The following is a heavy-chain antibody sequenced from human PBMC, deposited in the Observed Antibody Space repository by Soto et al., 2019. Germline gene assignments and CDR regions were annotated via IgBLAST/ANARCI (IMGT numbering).Heavy chain of an antibody. V-gene: IGHV4-34*01. Sequence: QVQLQQWGAGLLKPSATLSLTCAVYGGFVTSGSYYWSWIRQPPGKGLEWIGEMSHSGGTHFKPSLKSRVTISVDTSKNQFTLKMSSVTAADTALYYCARVERGTATTVVDAFDIGGPGTMVTVSS. CDR1: GGFVTSGSYY. CDR3: ARVERGTATTVVDAFDI. D-gene: IGHD1-1*01. J-gene: IGHJ3*02. CDR2: MSHSGGT.